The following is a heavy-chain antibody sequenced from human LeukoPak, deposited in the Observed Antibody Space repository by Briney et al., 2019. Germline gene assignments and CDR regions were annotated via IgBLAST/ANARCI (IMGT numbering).Heavy chain of an antibody. Sequence: GASVKVSCKASGYTFTSYGISWVRQAPGQGLEWMGWISAYNGNTNYAQKLQGRVTMTTDTSTSTAYMELRSLRSDDTAVYYCARVIEYSYGLYYYYYYYMDVWGKGTTVTVSS. J-gene: IGHJ6*03. D-gene: IGHD5-18*01. CDR2: ISAYNGNT. CDR1: GYTFTSYG. CDR3: ARVIEYSYGLYYYYYYYMDV. V-gene: IGHV1-18*01.